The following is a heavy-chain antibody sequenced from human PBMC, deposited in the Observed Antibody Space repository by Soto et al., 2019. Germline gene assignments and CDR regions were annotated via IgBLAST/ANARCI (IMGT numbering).Heavy chain of an antibody. Sequence: SVKVSCKAAGGTFSSSAISWVRQAPGQGLEWMGGIIPIFGTANYAQKFQGRVTITADESTSTAYMELSSLRSEDTAVYYCATYSGYHSSSLFRGQTTLGTLS. CDR2: IIPIFGTA. CDR3: ATYSGYHSSSLF. CDR1: GGTFSSSA. D-gene: IGHD5-12*01. V-gene: IGHV1-69*13. J-gene: IGHJ4*03.